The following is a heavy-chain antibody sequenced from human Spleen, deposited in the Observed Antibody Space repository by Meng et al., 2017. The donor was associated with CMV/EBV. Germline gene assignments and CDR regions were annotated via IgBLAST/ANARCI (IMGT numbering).Heavy chain of an antibody. CDR1: FTISIYS. D-gene: IGHD3-3*01. CDR3: ASANTIFGVVISPNFDY. Sequence: FTISIYSMNCVRQAPGKGLEWVSSISSSSSYIYYADSVKGRFTISRDNAKNSLYLQMNSLRAEDTAVYYCASANTIFGVVISPNFDYWGQGTLVTVSS. CDR2: ISSSSSYI. V-gene: IGHV3-21*01. J-gene: IGHJ4*02.